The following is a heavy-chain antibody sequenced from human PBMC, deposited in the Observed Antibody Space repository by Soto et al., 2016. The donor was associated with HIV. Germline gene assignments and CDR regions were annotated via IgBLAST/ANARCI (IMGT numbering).Heavy chain of an antibody. D-gene: IGHD4-17*01. J-gene: IGHJ4*02. CDR1: GFTFRNYG. CDR2: IWSDGSRK. CDR3: ARDGYGDYGVLDY. V-gene: IGHV3-33*01. Sequence: VQLVESGGGVVQPGRSLRLSCAASGFTFRNYGMHWVRLSPGKGLEWVAVIWSDGSRKYYADSVKGRFTISRDNSKNTLYLQMNSLRAEDTAVYYCARDGYGDYGVLDYVGQGTLVTVSS.